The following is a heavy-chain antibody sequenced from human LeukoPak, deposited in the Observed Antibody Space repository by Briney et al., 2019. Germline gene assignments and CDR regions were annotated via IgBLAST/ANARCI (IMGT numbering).Heavy chain of an antibody. V-gene: IGHV4-39*07. D-gene: IGHD2-2*02. Sequence: SETLSLTCTVSGGSISSSSCYWSWIRPPPGMGLKGIGSIYYSGSTYYNPSLKSPVPISVDTSKDQFSLKLSSVTAADTAVDYWARDEWVVPAAIPDWFDPWGQGTLVTVSS. CDR2: IYYSGST. J-gene: IGHJ5*02. CDR3: ARDEWVVPAAIPDWFDP. CDR1: GGSISSSSCY.